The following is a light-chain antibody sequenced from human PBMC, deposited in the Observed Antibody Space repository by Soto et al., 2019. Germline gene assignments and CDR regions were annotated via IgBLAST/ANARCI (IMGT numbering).Light chain of an antibody. CDR2: EVS. CDR1: SSDVGGYNY. V-gene: IGLV2-14*01. Sequence: QSVLTQPAYVSGSPGQSITISCTGTSSDVGGYNYVSWYQQHPGKAPKLMIYEVSNRPSGVSNRFSGSKSGNTASLTISGLQAEDEADYYCSSYTISSTYVFGTGTKLTVL. CDR3: SSYTISSTYV. J-gene: IGLJ1*01.